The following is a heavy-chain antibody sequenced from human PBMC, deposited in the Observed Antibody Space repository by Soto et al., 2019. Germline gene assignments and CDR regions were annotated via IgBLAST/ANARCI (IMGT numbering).Heavy chain of an antibody. CDR1: GGTFSSYA. D-gene: IGHD6-6*01. Sequence: QVQLVQSGAEVKKPGSSVKVSCKASGGTFSSYAISWVRQAPGQGLEWMGGIIPIFGTANYAQKFQGRVTITADEPTSTAYMELRSLRSEDTAVYYCGRKQLAQVVFDIWGQGTMVTGSS. V-gene: IGHV1-69*01. CDR2: IIPIFGTA. J-gene: IGHJ3*02. CDR3: GRKQLAQVVFDI.